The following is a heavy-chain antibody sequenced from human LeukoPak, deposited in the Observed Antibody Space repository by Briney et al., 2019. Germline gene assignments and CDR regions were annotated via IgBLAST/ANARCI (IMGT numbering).Heavy chain of an antibody. V-gene: IGHV3-23*05. Sequence: GGSLRLSCAASGFSFSNYAMNWVRQAPGKGLEWVSAIDQTASRTYYADSVKGRFTISRDNAKNSLFLQMDSLRVEDTAVYYCARPRSVPGPIVTDAFDIWGQGTMVTVSS. J-gene: IGHJ3*02. D-gene: IGHD3-10*01. CDR1: GFSFSNYA. CDR3: ARPRSVPGPIVTDAFDI. CDR2: IDQTASRT.